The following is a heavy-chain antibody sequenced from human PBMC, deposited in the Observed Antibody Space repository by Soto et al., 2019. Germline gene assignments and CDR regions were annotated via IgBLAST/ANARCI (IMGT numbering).Heavy chain of an antibody. CDR2: INDRGSI. J-gene: IGHJ2*01. V-gene: IGHV4-34*01. Sequence: QVQLQQWGAGPLRPLETLSLTCGVSGGSFSGYYWAWIRQSPGKGLEWIGEINDRGSINYNPSLKSRVSISVDTSKNHYSLDPTSLTAAHTAVYYCGGEGDDIWPGTPWFSYFVPGGCGTLVTV. CDR3: GGEGDDIWPGTPWFSYFVP. CDR1: GGSFSGYY. D-gene: IGHD3-9*01.